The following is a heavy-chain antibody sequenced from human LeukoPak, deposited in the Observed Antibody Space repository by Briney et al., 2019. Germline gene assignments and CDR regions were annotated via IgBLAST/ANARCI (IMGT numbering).Heavy chain of an antibody. Sequence: SETLSLTCTVSGYSISSGYYWGWIRQPPGKGLEWIGSIYYSGSTYYNPSLKSRVTISVDTSKNQFSLKLSSVTAADTAVYYCARGTYVLLWFGELFPWGQGTLVTVSS. J-gene: IGHJ5*02. D-gene: IGHD3-10*01. CDR2: IYYSGST. CDR3: ARGTYVLLWFGELFP. CDR1: GYSISSGYY. V-gene: IGHV4-38-2*02.